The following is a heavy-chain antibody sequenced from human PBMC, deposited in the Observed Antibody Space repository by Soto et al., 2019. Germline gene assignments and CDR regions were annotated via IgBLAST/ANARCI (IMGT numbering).Heavy chain of an antibody. Sequence: ASVKVSCKASGYTFTGYYMHWVRQAPGQGLEWMGWINPNSGGTNYAQKFQGWVTMTRDTSISTAYMELSRLRSDDTAVYYCARGAYCSGGSCYFGWFDPWGQGTLVTVSS. CDR3: ARGAYCSGGSCYFGWFDP. CDR1: GYTFTGYY. J-gene: IGHJ5*02. CDR2: INPNSGGT. D-gene: IGHD2-15*01. V-gene: IGHV1-2*04.